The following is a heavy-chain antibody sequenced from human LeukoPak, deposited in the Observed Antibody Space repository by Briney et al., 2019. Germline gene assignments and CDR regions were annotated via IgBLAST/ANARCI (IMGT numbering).Heavy chain of an antibody. D-gene: IGHD3-22*01. V-gene: IGHV1-18*01. CDR2: ISAYNGNT. CDR3: AXXXXXXXXSGYYGNWFDP. CDR1: GYTFTSYG. J-gene: IGHJ5*02. Sequence: ASVKVSCKASGYTFTSYGISWVRQAPGQGLEWMGWISAYNGNTNYAQKLQGRVTMTTDTSTSTAYMELRSLRSDDTAVYYCAXXXXXXXXSGYYGNWFDPWGQGTLVTVSS.